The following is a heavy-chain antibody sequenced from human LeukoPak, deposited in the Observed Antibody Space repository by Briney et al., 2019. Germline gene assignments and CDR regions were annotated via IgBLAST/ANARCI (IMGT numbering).Heavy chain of an antibody. J-gene: IGHJ6*03. D-gene: IGHD3-10*01. CDR1: GFTFRSYG. CDR3: ARGGRTRGSMSFYYMDV. Sequence: PGGSLRLSCAAPGFTFRSYGMSWIRQPPGKGLEWIGHIFDRGTTNYNPSLESRVTISADMSKNQFSLKVKSVTAADTAIYYCARGGRTRGSMSFYYMDVWGEGATVTVSS. CDR2: IFDRGTT. V-gene: IGHV4-59*01.